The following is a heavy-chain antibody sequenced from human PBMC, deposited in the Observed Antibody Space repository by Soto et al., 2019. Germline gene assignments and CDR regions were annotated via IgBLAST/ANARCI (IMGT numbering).Heavy chain of an antibody. D-gene: IGHD2-2*01. J-gene: IGHJ5*02. V-gene: IGHV4-39*01. CDR3: AGRYCSSTNCRLFWFDP. Sequence: SETLSLTCSVSGGSISNSIYYWGWIRQPPGKGPEWIGSIYHNGSTHYNPSLKSRVTISVDTSRDQFSLKLSSVTTADTAVYYCAGRYCSSTNCRLFWFDPWGQGTLVTVSS. CDR2: IYHNGST. CDR1: GGSISNSIYY.